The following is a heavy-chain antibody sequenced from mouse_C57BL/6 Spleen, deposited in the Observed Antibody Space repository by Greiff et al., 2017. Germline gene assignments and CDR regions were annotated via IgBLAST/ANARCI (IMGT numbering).Heavy chain of an antibody. CDR1: GYTFTSYG. Sequence: QVQLKESGAELARPGASVKLSCKASGYTFTSYGISWVKQRTGQGLEWIGEIYPRSGNTYYNEKFKGKATLTADKSSSTAYMELRSLTSEDSAVYFCASDMWDYAYFDYWGQGTTLTVSS. J-gene: IGHJ2*01. CDR3: ASDMWDYAYFDY. D-gene: IGHD2-4*01. V-gene: IGHV1-81*01. CDR2: IYPRSGNT.